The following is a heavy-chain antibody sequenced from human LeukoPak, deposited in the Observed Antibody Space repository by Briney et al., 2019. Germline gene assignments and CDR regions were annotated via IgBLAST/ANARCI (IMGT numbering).Heavy chain of an antibody. D-gene: IGHD6-19*01. Sequence: SETLSLTCAVYGGSFSGYYWSWIRQPPGKGLEWIGEINHSGSTNYNPSLKSRVTISVDTSKNQFSLKLSSVTAADTAVYYCARCPMRDSSGSRDFDYGGQGTLVTVSS. CDR2: INHSGST. CDR1: GGSFSGYY. V-gene: IGHV4-34*01. CDR3: ARCPMRDSSGSRDFDY. J-gene: IGHJ4*02.